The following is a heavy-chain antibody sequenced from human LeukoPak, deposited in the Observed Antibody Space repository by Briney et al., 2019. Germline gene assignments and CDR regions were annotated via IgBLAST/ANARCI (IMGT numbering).Heavy chain of an antibody. D-gene: IGHD3-10*01. V-gene: IGHV4-39*01. J-gene: IGHJ5*02. CDR2: FYFSGST. CDR3: XXXXXXFHSGTYYTFDP. Sequence: SETLSLTCTVSGGSISSSSYYWGWIRQPPGKGLEWIGSFYFSGSTYYNPSLKSRVTMSVDTSKNQFSLRLNSVTAADTAMYYXXXXXXXFHSGTYYTFDPWGQGTLVTVSS. CDR1: GGSISSSSYY.